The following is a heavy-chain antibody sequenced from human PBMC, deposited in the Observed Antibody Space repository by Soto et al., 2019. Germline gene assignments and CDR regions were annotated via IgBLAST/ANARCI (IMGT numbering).Heavy chain of an antibody. J-gene: IGHJ3*02. CDR3: AAGPNGYDDAFDI. CDR2: IVVGSGNT. D-gene: IGHD5-12*01. CDR1: GFTFTSSA. V-gene: IGHV1-58*01. Sequence: SVKVSCKASGFTFTSSAVQWVRQARGQRLEWIGWIVVGSGNTNYAQKFQERVTITRDMSTSTAYMELSSLRSEDTAVYYCAAGPNGYDDAFDIWGQGTMVTVS.